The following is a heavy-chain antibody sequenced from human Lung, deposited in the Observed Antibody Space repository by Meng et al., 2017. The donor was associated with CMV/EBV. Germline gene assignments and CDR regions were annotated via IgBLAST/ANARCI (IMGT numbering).Heavy chain of an antibody. CDR3: ARDRGTIFGVDFDY. CDR1: GGTFSSYA. CDR2: IIPIFGTA. V-gene: IGHV1-69*05. J-gene: IGHJ4*02. Sequence: SVKVSCKASGGTFSSYAISWVRQAPGQGLEWMGGIIPIFGTANYAQKFQGRVTITTDESTSTAYMELSSLRSEDTAVYYCARDRGTIFGVDFDYWGQGTXVTVSS. D-gene: IGHD3-3*01.